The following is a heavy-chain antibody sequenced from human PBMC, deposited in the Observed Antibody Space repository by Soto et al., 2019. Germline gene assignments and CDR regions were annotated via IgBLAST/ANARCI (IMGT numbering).Heavy chain of an antibody. CDR1: GFTFSTYA. Sequence: GGSLRLSCAASGFTFSTYAISWVRQAPGKGLEWVSAISGSGAGTYYADSVKGRFTISRDNSQNTLYLQMNSLRAEDTAVYYCAKSNIILVVPPFDIWGQGPMMTF. D-gene: IGHD3-22*01. CDR3: AKSNIILVVPPFDI. J-gene: IGHJ3*02. CDR2: ISGSGAGT. V-gene: IGHV3-23*01.